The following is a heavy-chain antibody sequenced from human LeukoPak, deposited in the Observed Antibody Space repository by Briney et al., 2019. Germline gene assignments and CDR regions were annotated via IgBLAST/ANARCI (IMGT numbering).Heavy chain of an antibody. Sequence: SETLSLTCTVSGGSISSGSYYWSWIRQPAGKGPEWIGRIYTSGSTNYNPSLKSRVTISVDTSKNQFSLKLSSVTAADTAVYYCARGDGYKDFDYWGQGTLVTVSS. V-gene: IGHV4-61*02. D-gene: IGHD5-24*01. CDR2: IYTSGST. CDR3: ARGDGYKDFDY. J-gene: IGHJ4*02. CDR1: GGSISSGSYY.